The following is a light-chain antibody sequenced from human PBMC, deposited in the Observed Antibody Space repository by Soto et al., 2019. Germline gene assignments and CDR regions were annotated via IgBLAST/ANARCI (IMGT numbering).Light chain of an antibody. Sequence: DIQMTQSPSTLSASVGDRVTITCRASQSISSWLAWYQQKPGKAPMLLIYDSSSLESGVPSRFSGSGSGTEFTLTISSLQPDDFASYYCQQYISWTFGQGTKVEIK. V-gene: IGKV1-5*01. CDR2: DSS. CDR3: QQYISWT. J-gene: IGKJ1*01. CDR1: QSISSW.